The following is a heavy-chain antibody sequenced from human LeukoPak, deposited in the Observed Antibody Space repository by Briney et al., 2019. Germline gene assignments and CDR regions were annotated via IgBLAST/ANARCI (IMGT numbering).Heavy chain of an antibody. CDR3: ARGRAAAGQDWFDP. CDR2: IYYSGST. D-gene: IGHD6-13*01. J-gene: IGHJ5*02. CDR1: GGSISSYY. V-gene: IGHV4-59*08. Sequence: SETLSLTCTVSGGSISSYYWSWIRQPPGQGLEWIGYIYYSGSTNYNPSLKRRVTISVDTSRKHFSLKLRSVTAAATAVYYCARGRAAAGQDWFDPWGQGTLVTVSS.